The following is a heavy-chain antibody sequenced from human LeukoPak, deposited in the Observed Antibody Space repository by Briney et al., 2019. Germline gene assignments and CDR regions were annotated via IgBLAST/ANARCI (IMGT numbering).Heavy chain of an antibody. CDR2: IYYSGST. CDR3: ARVNSSSWFGWFDP. CDR1: GGSISSYY. J-gene: IGHJ5*02. D-gene: IGHD6-13*01. V-gene: IGHV4-59*01. Sequence: SETLSLTCTVSGGSISSYYWSWIRQPPGKGLEWIGYIYYSGSTNYNPSLKSRVTISVDTSKNQFSLKLSSVTAADTAVYYCARVNSSSWFGWFDPWGQGTLVTVSS.